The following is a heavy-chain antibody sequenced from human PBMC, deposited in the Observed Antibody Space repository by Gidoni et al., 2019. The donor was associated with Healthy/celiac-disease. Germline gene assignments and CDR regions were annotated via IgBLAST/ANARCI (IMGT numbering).Heavy chain of an antibody. CDR2: IKQDGSEK. V-gene: IGHV3-7*01. Sequence: EVQLVESGGGLVQPGGSLRLSCAASGFTFSTYWMRWVRQAPGKGLEWVANIKQDGSEKYYVDSVKGRFTISRDNAKNSLYLQMNSLRAEDTAVYYCARERLVPQLIAYYYYGMDVWGQGTTVTVSS. D-gene: IGHD2-2*01. CDR3: ARERLVPQLIAYYYYGMDV. J-gene: IGHJ6*02. CDR1: GFTFSTYW.